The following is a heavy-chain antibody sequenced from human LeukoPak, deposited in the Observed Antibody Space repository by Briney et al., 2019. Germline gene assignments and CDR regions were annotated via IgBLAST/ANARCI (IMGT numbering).Heavy chain of an antibody. CDR3: ARDRKPLGWFDP. V-gene: IGHV4-31*01. Sequence: PSETLSLTCTVSGGSISSGGYYWSWIRQHPGKGLEWIGYIYYSGSTYYNPSLKSQVTISVDTSKNQFSLKLSSVTAADTAVYYCARDRKPLGWFDPWGQGTLVTVSS. D-gene: IGHD7-27*01. J-gene: IGHJ5*02. CDR1: GGSISSGGYY. CDR2: IYYSGST.